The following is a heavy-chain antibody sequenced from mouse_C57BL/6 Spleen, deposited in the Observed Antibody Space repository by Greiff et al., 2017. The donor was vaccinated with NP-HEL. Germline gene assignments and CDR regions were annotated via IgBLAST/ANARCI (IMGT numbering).Heavy chain of an antibody. Sequence: EVKLMESGAELVRPGASVKLSCTASGFNIKDYYMHWVKQRPEQGLEWIGRIDPEDGDTEYAPKFQGKATMTADTSSNTAYLQLSSLTSEDNAVYYCTNYYGSSSWFAYWGQGTLVTVSA. CDR1: GFNIKDYY. D-gene: IGHD1-1*01. V-gene: IGHV14-1*01. J-gene: IGHJ3*01. CDR2: IDPEDGDT. CDR3: TNYYGSSSWFAY.